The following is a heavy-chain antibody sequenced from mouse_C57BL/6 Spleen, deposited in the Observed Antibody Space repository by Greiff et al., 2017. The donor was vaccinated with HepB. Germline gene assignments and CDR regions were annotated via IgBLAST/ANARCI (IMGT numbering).Heavy chain of an antibody. CDR1: GFTFSSYG. CDR2: ISSGGGYT. Sequence: EVHLVESGGDLVKPGGSLKLSCAASGFTFSSYGMSWVRQTPDKRLEWVAAISSGGGYTYYPDSVKGRFTISRDNAKNTLYLQLSSLTSEDTAMYYCARRGSPGECEVWGKGTTGTVSA. D-gene: IGHD1-1*02. J-gene: IGHJ1*03. V-gene: IGHV5-6*01. CDR3: ARRGSPGECEV.